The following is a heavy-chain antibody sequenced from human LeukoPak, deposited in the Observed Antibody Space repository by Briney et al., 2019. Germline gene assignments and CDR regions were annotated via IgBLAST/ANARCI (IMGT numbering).Heavy chain of an antibody. CDR1: GFTFDDYD. CDR3: ARGIAVASTTGYYIDY. CDR2: INYNGGST. Sequence: GGTLRLTCAVSGFTFDDYDMSWVRQPPGKGLEWVSGINYNGGSTSEGDSVKGRFTISRDNAKNSLYLQMNSLRAEDTALYHCARGIAVASTTGYYIDYWGQGTLVTVSS. D-gene: IGHD6-13*01. J-gene: IGHJ4*02. V-gene: IGHV3-20*01.